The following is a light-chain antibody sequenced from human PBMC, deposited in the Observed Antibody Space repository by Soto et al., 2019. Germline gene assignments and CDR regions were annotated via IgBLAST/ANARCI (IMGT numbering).Light chain of an antibody. Sequence: DIVLTQSPATLSVSPGERATLSCRASQSVSSSYLAWYQQKPGQAPRLLIYGASTRATGIPDRFSGSGSGTDFTLTISRLEPEDFAVYYCQQYSSSPSITFGQGTRLEI. V-gene: IGKV3-20*01. J-gene: IGKJ5*01. CDR3: QQYSSSPSIT. CDR1: QSVSSSY. CDR2: GAS.